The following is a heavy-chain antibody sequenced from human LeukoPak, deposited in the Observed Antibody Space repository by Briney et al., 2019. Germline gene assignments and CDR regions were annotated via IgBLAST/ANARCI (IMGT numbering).Heavy chain of an antibody. CDR3: ARAQRSGWSGYFDY. CDR2: IWYDGSNK. Sequence: SGGSLRLSCAASGFTFSSYGMHWVRQAPGKGLEWVAVIWYDGSNKYCADSVKGRFTISRDNSKNTLYLQMNSLRAEDTAVYYCARAQRSGWSGYFDYWGQGTLVTVSS. CDR1: GFTFSSYG. J-gene: IGHJ4*02. D-gene: IGHD6-19*01. V-gene: IGHV3-33*01.